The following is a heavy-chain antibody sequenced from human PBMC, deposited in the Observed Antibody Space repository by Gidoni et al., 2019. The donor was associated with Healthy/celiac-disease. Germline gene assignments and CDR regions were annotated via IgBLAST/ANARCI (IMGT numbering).Heavy chain of an antibody. V-gene: IGHV3-23*01. CDR3: AKTTGYSYGPYYFDY. CDR2: ISGSGGST. CDR1: GFTSSSYA. J-gene: IGHJ4*02. Sequence: EVQLLESGGGLVQPGGSLRLSCAASGFTSSSYAMSWVRQAPGKGLEWVSAISGSGGSTYYADSVKGRFTISRDNSKNTLYLQMNSLRAEDTAVYYCAKTTGYSYGPYYFDYWGQGTLVTVSS. D-gene: IGHD5-18*01.